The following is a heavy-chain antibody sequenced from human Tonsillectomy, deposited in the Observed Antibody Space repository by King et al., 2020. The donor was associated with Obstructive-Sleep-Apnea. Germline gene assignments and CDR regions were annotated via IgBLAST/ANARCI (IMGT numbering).Heavy chain of an antibody. CDR1: GGSISSSSY. CDR2: ISYRGCT. Sequence: LQLQESGPGLVKPSETLSLTCTVSGGSISSSSYWGWIRQPPGKGLEWIGHISYRGCTYYNPSLTTRATISVDTSKNPFSLELHSVTAADTAVYYCARSDRDIAMGLFDYWGQGTLVTVSS. D-gene: IGHD5-18*01. V-gene: IGHV4-39*07. CDR3: ARSDRDIAMGLFDY. J-gene: IGHJ4*02.